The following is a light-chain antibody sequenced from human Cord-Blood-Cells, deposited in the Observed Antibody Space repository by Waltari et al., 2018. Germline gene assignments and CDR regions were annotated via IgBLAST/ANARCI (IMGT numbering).Light chain of an antibody. V-gene: IGLV2-14*01. CDR1: SSDVGGYNY. Sequence: QSALTQPASVSGSPGQSITISCTGTSSDVGGYNYVSWYQQHPGKAPKLMIYDVSNRPSGVSNRVSGSKSGNTASLTISGRQAEDEADYYCSSYTSSSTLLFGGGTKLTVL. CDR3: SSYTSSSTLL. CDR2: DVS. J-gene: IGLJ2*01.